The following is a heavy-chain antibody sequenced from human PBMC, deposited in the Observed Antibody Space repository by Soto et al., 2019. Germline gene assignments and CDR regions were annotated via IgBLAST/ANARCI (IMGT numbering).Heavy chain of an antibody. CDR3: ARRHYDSSGYYDY. Sequence: EVQLVESGGGLVKPGGSLRLSCAASGFTFSSYSMNWVRQAPGKGLEWVSSISSSSSYIYYADSVKGRFTISRDNAKNSLYLKMNSLRAEDTAVYYCARRHYDSSGYYDYWGQGTLVTVSS. V-gene: IGHV3-21*01. D-gene: IGHD3-22*01. CDR2: ISSSSSYI. J-gene: IGHJ4*02. CDR1: GFTFSSYS.